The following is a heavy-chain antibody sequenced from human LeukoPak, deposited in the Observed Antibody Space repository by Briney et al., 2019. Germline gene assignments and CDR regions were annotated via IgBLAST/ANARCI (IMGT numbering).Heavy chain of an antibody. J-gene: IGHJ4*02. D-gene: IGHD3-22*01. Sequence: SVKVSCKASGYTFTSYGISWVRQAPGQGLEWMGGIIPILGTANYAQKFQGRVTITTDESTSTAYMELSSLRSEDTAVYYCAREPHYYDSSGYYYLDYWGQGTLVTVSS. CDR2: IIPILGTA. CDR3: AREPHYYDSSGYYYLDY. CDR1: GYTFTSYG. V-gene: IGHV1-69*05.